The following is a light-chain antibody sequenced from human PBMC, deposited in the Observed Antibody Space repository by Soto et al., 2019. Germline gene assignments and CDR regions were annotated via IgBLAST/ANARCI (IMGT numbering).Light chain of an antibody. CDR3: QQYADYPVT. V-gene: IGKV1-5*03. Sequence: DIQMTQSPSTLSASVGDRVTITCRASQHISNSLAWYQQKPGKAPNLLTYKASSLESGVPSRFSGSGSGTEFTLTISSLQPDDFGTYYCQQYADYPVTFGQGTKVDIK. J-gene: IGKJ2*01. CDR1: QHISNS. CDR2: KAS.